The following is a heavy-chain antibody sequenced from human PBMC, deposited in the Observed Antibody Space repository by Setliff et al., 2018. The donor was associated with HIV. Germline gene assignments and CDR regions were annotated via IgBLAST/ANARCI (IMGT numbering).Heavy chain of an antibody. J-gene: IGHJ5*02. CDR3: ARVPVAGANWFDP. D-gene: IGHD2-21*01. CDR2: VSQSGST. Sequence: PSETLSLTCSVSGVSINRTDHYWGWIRQSPGKRLEWIGSVSQSGSTYYNPSLKSLITISVDRSKNLFSLKLISVTAADQGVYYCARVPVAGANWFDPWGLGTLVTVSS. CDR1: GVSINRTDHY. V-gene: IGHV4-39*01.